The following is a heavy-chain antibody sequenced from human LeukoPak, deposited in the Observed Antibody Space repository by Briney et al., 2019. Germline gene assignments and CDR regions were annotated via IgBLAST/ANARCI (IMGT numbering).Heavy chain of an antibody. CDR2: IYYSGST. Sequence: SETLSLTCTVSGGSISSSSYYWGWIRQPPGKGLEWIGSIYYSGSTHYNPSLKSRVTISVDTSKNQFSLKLSSVTAADTAVYYCARRAARPERYFDYWGQGTLVTVSS. D-gene: IGHD6-6*01. J-gene: IGHJ4*02. CDR3: ARRAARPERYFDY. CDR1: GGSISSSSYY. V-gene: IGHV4-39*01.